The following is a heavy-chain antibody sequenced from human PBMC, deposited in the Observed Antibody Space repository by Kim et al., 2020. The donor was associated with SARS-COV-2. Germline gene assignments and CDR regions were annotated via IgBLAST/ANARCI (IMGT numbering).Heavy chain of an antibody. CDR3: ARRDHYSSSHRTPLGFDP. Sequence: GESLKISCKGSGYSFTSYWIGWVRQMPGKGLEWMGIIYPGYSDTRYSPSFQGQVTISADKSISTAYLQWSSLKASDTAMYYCARRDHYSSSHRTPLGFDPWGQGTLVTVSS. J-gene: IGHJ5*02. CDR1: GYSFTSYW. D-gene: IGHD6-13*01. CDR2: IYPGYSDT. V-gene: IGHV5-51*01.